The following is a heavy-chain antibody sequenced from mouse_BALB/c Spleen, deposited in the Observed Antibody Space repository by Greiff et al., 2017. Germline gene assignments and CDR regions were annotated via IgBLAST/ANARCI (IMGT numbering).Heavy chain of an antibody. J-gene: IGHJ3*01. CDR3: ARDYGYPFAY. V-gene: IGHV3-6*02. Sequence: EVQLQESGPGLVKPSQSLSLTCSVTGYSITSGYYWNWIRQFPGNKLEWMGYISYDGSNNYNPSLKNRISITRDTSKNQFFLKLNSVTTEDTATYYCARDYGYPFAYWGQGTLVTVSA. D-gene: IGHD1-2*01. CDR1: GYSITSGYY. CDR2: ISYDGSN.